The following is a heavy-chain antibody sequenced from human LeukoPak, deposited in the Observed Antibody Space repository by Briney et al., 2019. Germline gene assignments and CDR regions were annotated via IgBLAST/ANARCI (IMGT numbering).Heavy chain of an antibody. CDR2: ISGDGGST. D-gene: IGHD5-24*01. J-gene: IGHJ4*02. V-gene: IGHV3-43*02. CDR1: GFTFDDYA. CDR3: AKDWGRVEMATILDY. Sequence: GGSLRLSCAASGFTFDDYAMHWVRQAPGKGLEWVSLISGDGGSTYYADSVKGRFTISRDNSKNSLYLQMNSLRAEDTALYYCAKDWGRVEMATILDYWGQGTLVTVSS.